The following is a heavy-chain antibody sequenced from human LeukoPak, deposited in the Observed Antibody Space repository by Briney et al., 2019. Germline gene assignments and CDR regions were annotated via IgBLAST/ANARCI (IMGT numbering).Heavy chain of an antibody. J-gene: IGHJ4*02. CDR1: GFTFSSYT. CDR2: IGTSAGST. Sequence: PGGSLRLSCATSGFTFSSYTMTWVRQAPGKGLEYVSGIGTSAGSTIYADSVKGRFTISRDNAKNSLYLQMNSLRAEDTAVYYCARDQVVYDYWGQGTLVTVSS. D-gene: IGHD2-15*01. V-gene: IGHV3-48*04. CDR3: ARDQVVYDY.